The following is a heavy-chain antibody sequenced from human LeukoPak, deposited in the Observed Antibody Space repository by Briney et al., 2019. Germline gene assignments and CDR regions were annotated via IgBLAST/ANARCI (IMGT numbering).Heavy chain of an antibody. CDR3: ARVLRVGYLWFGSHNMYGMDV. J-gene: IGHJ6*02. CDR1: GGSISSGDYY. Sequence: PSQTLSLTCTVSGGSISSGDYYWSWIRQPPGKGLEWIGYIYYSGSTYYNPSLKSRVTISVDTSKNQFSLKLSSVTAADTAVYYCARVLRVGYLWFGSHNMYGMDVWGQGTTVTVSS. CDR2: IYYSGST. V-gene: IGHV4-30-4*01. D-gene: IGHD3-10*01.